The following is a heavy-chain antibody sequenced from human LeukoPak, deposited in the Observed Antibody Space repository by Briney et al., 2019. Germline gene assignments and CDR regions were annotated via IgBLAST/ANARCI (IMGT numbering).Heavy chain of an antibody. J-gene: IGHJ4*02. Sequence: ASVKVSCKASGYTFTGYYMHWVRQAPGQGLEWMGWINPNSGGTNYAQKFQGWVTMTRDTSISTAYMELSRLRSDDTAVYYCARGDVLTLFGELLYGQYYFDYWGQGTLVTVSS. CDR3: ARGDVLTLFGELLYGQYYFDY. D-gene: IGHD3-10*02. CDR1: GYTFTGYY. V-gene: IGHV1-2*04. CDR2: INPNSGGT.